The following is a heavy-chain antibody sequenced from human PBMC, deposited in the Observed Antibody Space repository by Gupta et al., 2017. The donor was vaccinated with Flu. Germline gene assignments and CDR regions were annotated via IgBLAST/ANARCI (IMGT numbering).Heavy chain of an antibody. CDR2: IKRDGSER. Sequence: PEKGLEWVANIKRDGSERYYVDSVKGRFTISRDNAKKSLYLQMDSLRAEDTAVYYCAREGCSGGRCYSFWFDPWGQGSLVTVAS. V-gene: IGHV3-7*01. J-gene: IGHJ5*02. D-gene: IGHD2-15*01. CDR3: AREGCSGGRCYSFWFDP.